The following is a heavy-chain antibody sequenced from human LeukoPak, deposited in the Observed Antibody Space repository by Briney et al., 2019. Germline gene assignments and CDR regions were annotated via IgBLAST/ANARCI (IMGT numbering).Heavy chain of an antibody. CDR2: INQDGSEK. D-gene: IGHD6-19*01. V-gene: IGHV3-7*01. CDR1: GFTFSSHW. Sequence: GGCLRLSCAASGFTFSSHWMTGVRRAPGKGLECVANINQDGSEKFYVDAVKDRFTISRDNTKHSLYLQMNSLRAEDTTVYYCARGDLGRGWTFACWGQGTLVTVSS. J-gene: IGHJ4*02. CDR3: ARGDLGRGWTFAC.